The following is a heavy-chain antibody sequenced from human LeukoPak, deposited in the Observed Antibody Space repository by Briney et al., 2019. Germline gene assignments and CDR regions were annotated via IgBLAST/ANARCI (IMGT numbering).Heavy chain of an antibody. CDR1: GGSISSYY. CDR3: ARYTTSFLAMDV. V-gene: IGHV4-59*01. CDR2: IYYSGST. D-gene: IGHD1-26*01. J-gene: IGHJ6*02. Sequence: SETLSVTCTVSGGSISSYYWSWIRQPPGKGLEWIGYIYYSGSTNYNPSLKSRVTISVDTSKNQFSLKLSSVTAADTAVYYCARYTTSFLAMDVWGQGTTVTVSS.